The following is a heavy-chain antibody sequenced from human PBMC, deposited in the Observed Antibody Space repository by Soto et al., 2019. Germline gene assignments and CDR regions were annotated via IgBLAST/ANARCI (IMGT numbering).Heavy chain of an antibody. Sequence: QVQLVQSGAEVKKPGSSVKVSCKASGGTFSSYAISWVRQAPGQGLEWMGGFIPIFGTANYAQKFQGRVTITADESTSTAYMELSSLRSEDTAVYYCARGGPLYYYGSGSYDPFDYWGQGTLVTVSS. V-gene: IGHV1-69*01. CDR1: GGTFSSYA. CDR3: ARGGPLYYYGSGSYDPFDY. D-gene: IGHD3-10*01. J-gene: IGHJ4*02. CDR2: FIPIFGTA.